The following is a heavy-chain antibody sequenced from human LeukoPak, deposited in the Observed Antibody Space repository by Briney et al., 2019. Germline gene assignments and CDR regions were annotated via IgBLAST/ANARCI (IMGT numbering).Heavy chain of an antibody. CDR3: AVHSSSWYSGDY. D-gene: IGHD6-13*01. J-gene: IGHJ4*02. CDR2: IIPILGIA. Sequence: GSSVKVSCKASGGTFSSYAISWVRQAPGQGLEWMGRIIPILGIANYAQKFQGRVTITADKSTSTAYMELSSLGSEDTAVYYCAVHSSSWYSGDYWGQGTLVTVSS. CDR1: GGTFSSYA. V-gene: IGHV1-69*04.